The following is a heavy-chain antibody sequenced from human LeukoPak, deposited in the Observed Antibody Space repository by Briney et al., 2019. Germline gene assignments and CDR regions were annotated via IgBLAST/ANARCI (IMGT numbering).Heavy chain of an antibody. Sequence: GRSLRLSCAASGFNFSNYGMHWVRQAPGKGMEWVAVIWFDGSKTYYGDSVKGRFTISRDNSKNTLFLQMHSLRAEDTAVYYCAKDCGGSCFGYWGQGSLVTVSS. CDR3: AKDCGGSCFGY. J-gene: IGHJ4*02. CDR2: IWFDGSKT. D-gene: IGHD2-15*01. V-gene: IGHV3-33*06. CDR1: GFNFSNYG.